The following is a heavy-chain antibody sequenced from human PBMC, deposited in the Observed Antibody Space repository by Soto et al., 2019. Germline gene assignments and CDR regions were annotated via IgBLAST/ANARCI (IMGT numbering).Heavy chain of an antibody. D-gene: IGHD1-7*01. V-gene: IGHV1-69*01. CDR3: ARECELELRDYYGMDV. CDR1: GGTFSSYA. Sequence: QVQLVQSGAEVKKPGSSVKVSCKASGGTFSSYAISWVRQAPGQGLERMGGIIPIFGTANYAQKFQGRVTITADESTSTAYMELSSLRSEDTAVYYCARECELELRDYYGMDVWGQGTTVTVSS. J-gene: IGHJ6*02. CDR2: IIPIFGTA.